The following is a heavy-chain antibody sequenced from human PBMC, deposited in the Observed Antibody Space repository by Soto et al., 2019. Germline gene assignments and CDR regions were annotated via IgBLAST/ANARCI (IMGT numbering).Heavy chain of an antibody. CDR1: GFPFSLYS. CDR3: ARDGKGAAYTNGPYYFDY. J-gene: IGHJ4*02. Sequence: PGGSLRLSCEASGFPFSLYSMNWVRQAPGKGLEWIAYITPTSRAINYADSVRGRFTISRDGARVFLLMNSLGDEDTAVYYCARDGKGAAYTNGPYYFDYWGQGALVTVSS. CDR2: ITPTSRAI. V-gene: IGHV3-48*02. D-gene: IGHD2-8*01.